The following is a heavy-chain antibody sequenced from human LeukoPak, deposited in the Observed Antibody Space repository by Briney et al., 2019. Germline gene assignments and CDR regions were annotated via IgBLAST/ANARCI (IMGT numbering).Heavy chain of an antibody. J-gene: IGHJ4*02. Sequence: ASAKVSCKASGYTFTIYGISWVRQAPGQGLEWMGWISAYNGNTNYAQKLQGRVTMTTDTSTSTAYMELRSLRSDDTAVYYCARDRMVATSTNPLDYWGQGTLVTVSS. D-gene: IGHD5-12*01. CDR1: GYTFTIYG. V-gene: IGHV1-18*01. CDR2: ISAYNGNT. CDR3: ARDRMVATSTNPLDY.